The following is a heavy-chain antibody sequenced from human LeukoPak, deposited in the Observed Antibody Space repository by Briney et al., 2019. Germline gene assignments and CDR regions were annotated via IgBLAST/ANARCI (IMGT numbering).Heavy chain of an antibody. Sequence: KSSETLSLTCAVYGGSFSGYYWSWIRQPPGKGLEWIGEINHSGSTNYNPSLKSRVTISVDTSKNQFSLKLSSVTAADTAVYYCARLHVWGKGTTVTVS. J-gene: IGHJ6*03. CDR2: INHSGST. CDR3: ARLHV. V-gene: IGHV4-34*01. CDR1: GGSFSGYY.